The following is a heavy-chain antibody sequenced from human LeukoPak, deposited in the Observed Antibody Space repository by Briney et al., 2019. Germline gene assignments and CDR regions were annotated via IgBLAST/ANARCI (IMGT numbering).Heavy chain of an antibody. Sequence: GGSLRLSCAASGFTLSSYEMNWVRQAPGKGLEWVSYISSSGSTIYYADSVKGRFSISRDNAKNSLYLQMNSLRAEDTAVYYCAELGITMIGGVWGKGTTVTISS. D-gene: IGHD3-10*02. J-gene: IGHJ6*04. V-gene: IGHV3-48*03. CDR1: GFTLSSYE. CDR3: AELGITMIGGV. CDR2: ISSSGSTI.